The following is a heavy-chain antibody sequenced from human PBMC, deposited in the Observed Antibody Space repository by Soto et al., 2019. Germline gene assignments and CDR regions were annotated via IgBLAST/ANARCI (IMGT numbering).Heavy chain of an antibody. CDR2: ISYDGENQ. CDR1: GFSFSHYA. Sequence: TGGSLRLSCAASGFSFSHYAMHWVRQPPGKGLEWVALISYDGENQYFTDSVRGRFTISRDNSKTAVYLEMNNLRADDTAVYYCAKEYSTSFDYWGQGTPVTVSS. CDR3: AKEYSTSFDY. D-gene: IGHD6-6*01. V-gene: IGHV3-30*04. J-gene: IGHJ4*02.